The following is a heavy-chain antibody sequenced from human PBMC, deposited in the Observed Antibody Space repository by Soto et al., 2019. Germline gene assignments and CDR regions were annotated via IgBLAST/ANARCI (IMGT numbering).Heavy chain of an antibody. D-gene: IGHD2-21*02. CDR1: GYTFTSYG. Sequence: GASVKVSCKASGYTFTSYGISWVRQAPGQGLEWMGWISAYNGNTNYAQKLQGRVTMTTDTSTSTAYMELRSLRSDDTAVYYCARDYPSEVVTAAFDPWGQGALVTVSS. CDR3: ARDYPSEVVTAAFDP. CDR2: ISAYNGNT. V-gene: IGHV1-18*01. J-gene: IGHJ5*02.